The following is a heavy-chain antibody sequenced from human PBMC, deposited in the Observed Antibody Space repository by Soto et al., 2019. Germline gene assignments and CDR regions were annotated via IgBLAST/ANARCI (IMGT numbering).Heavy chain of an antibody. D-gene: IGHD2-2*01. V-gene: IGHV3-7*01. CDR2: IKQDGSEK. CDR3: ARDTTVVVPAAINYYYYMDV. J-gene: IGHJ6*03. CDR1: GFTFSSYW. Sequence: GGSLRLSCAASGFTFSSYWMSWVRQAPGKGLEWVANIKQDGSEKYYVDSGKGRFTISRDNAKNSLYLQMNSLRAEDTAVYYCARDTTVVVPAAINYYYYMDVWGKGTTVTVSS.